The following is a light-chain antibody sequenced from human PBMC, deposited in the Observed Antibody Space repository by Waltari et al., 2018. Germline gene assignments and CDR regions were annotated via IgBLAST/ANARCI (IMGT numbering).Light chain of an antibody. CDR2: GAS. CDR1: QSVSSSY. Sequence: DIVLTQSPGTLSLSPGERATLSCRASQSVSSSYLAWYQQKPGQAPRLLIYGASSRATGIPDRFRGGGSGTDFTLTISRLEAEDFAVYYCQQHGYSPSVTFGGGTKVEIK. J-gene: IGKJ4*01. V-gene: IGKV3-20*01. CDR3: QQHGYSPSVT.